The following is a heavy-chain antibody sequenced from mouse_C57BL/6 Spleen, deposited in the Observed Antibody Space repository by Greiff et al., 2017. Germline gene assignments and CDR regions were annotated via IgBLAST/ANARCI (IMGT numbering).Heavy chain of an antibody. CDR2: IYPGDGDT. V-gene: IGHV1-82*01. D-gene: IGHD2-5*01. CDR3: ATYYSNHWYFEV. J-gene: IGHJ1*03. CDR1: GYAFSSSW. Sequence: QVQLQQSGPELVKPGASVKISCKASGYAFSSSWMNWVKQRPGKGLEWIGRIYPGDGDTNYNGKFKGKATLTADKSSSTAYMQLSSLTSEDSAVYFCATYYSNHWYFEVWGTGTTVTVSS.